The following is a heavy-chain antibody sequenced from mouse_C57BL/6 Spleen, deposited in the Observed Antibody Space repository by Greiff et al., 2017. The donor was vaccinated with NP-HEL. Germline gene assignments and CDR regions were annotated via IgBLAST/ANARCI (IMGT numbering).Heavy chain of an antibody. CDR3: ARSPYDYDRAWFAY. V-gene: IGHV1-59*01. D-gene: IGHD2-4*01. CDR1: GYTFTSYW. Sequence: QVQLKQPGAELVRPGTSVKLSCKASGYTFTSYWMHWVKQRPGQGLEWIGVIDPSDSYTNYNQKFKGKATLTVDTSSSTAYMQLSSLTSEDSAVYYCARSPYDYDRAWFAYWGQGTLVTVSA. CDR2: IDPSDSYT. J-gene: IGHJ3*01.